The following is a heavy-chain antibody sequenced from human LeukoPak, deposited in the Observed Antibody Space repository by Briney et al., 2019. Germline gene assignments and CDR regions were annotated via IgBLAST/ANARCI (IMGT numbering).Heavy chain of an antibody. Sequence: GGSLRLSCAASGFAFSSSSMNWVRQAPGKGLEWISYISSDSNIIYYADSVKGRFTISRDNAKNALYLQMNSLRAEDTAVYYCARDLPGKSGVLYQPRDYYYYYMDVWGKGTTVTVSS. J-gene: IGHJ6*03. CDR2: ISSDSNII. D-gene: IGHD3-3*01. CDR3: ARDLPGKSGVLYQPRDYYYYYMDV. CDR1: GFAFSSSS. V-gene: IGHV3-48*04.